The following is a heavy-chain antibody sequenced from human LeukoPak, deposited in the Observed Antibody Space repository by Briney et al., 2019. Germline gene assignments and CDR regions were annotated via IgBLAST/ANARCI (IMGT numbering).Heavy chain of an antibody. J-gene: IGHJ5*02. CDR1: GGSISSSSYY. CDR2: IYYSGST. V-gene: IGHV4-39*01. D-gene: IGHD2-2*01. CDR3: ATGGRGIPAVRRLKSGNWFDP. Sequence: PSETLSLTCTVSGGSISSSSYYWGWIRQPPGKGLEWIGSIYYSGSTYYNPSLKSRVTISVDTSKNQFSLKLSSVTAADTAVYYCATGGRGIPAVRRLKSGNWFDPWGQGTLVTVSS.